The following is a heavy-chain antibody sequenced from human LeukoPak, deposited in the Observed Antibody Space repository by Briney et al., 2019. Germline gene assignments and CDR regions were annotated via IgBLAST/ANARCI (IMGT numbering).Heavy chain of an antibody. V-gene: IGHV3-30-3*02. Sequence: GGSLGLSCAASGFTFSSYAMHWVRQAPGKGLEWVAVISYDGSNKYYADSVKGRFTISRDNSKNTLYLQMNSLRAEDTAVYYCAKSGIAAAFGYWGQGTLVTVSS. CDR3: AKSGIAAAFGY. CDR1: GFTFSSYA. CDR2: ISYDGSNK. D-gene: IGHD6-13*01. J-gene: IGHJ4*02.